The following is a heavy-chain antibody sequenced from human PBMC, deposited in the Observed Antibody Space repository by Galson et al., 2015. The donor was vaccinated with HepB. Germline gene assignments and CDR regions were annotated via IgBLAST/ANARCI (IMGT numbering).Heavy chain of an antibody. V-gene: IGHV3-7*01. CDR2: IKEDGSEK. J-gene: IGHJ4*02. CDR1: GFTFSRYW. CDR3: ARDLWVTATGR. D-gene: IGHD6-13*01. Sequence: SLRLSCAASGFTFSRYWMTWVRQAPGKGLECVANIKEDGSEKYYVDSVKGRFTISRDNAKNSLYLQMNSLTAEDTAVYYCARDLWVTATGRWGQGTLVTVSS.